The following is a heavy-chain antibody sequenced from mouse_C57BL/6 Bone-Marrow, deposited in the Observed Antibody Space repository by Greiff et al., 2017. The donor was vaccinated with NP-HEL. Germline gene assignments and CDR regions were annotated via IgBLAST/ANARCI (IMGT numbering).Heavy chain of an antibody. D-gene: IGHD2-2*01. J-gene: IGHJ4*01. CDR2: IDPSDSYT. CDR1: GHTFTSYW. CDR3: AIYYGYPYAMDY. V-gene: IGHV1-69*01. Sequence: VQLQQPGAELVMPGASVKLSCKASGHTFTSYWMHWVKQRPGQGLEWIGEIDPSDSYTNYNQKFKGKSTLTVDKSSSTAYMQLSSLTSEDSAVYYCAIYYGYPYAMDYWGQGTSVTVSS.